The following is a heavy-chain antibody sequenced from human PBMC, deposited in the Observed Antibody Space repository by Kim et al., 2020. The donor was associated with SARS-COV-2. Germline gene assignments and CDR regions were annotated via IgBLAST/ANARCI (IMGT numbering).Heavy chain of an antibody. J-gene: IGHJ4*02. D-gene: IGHD3-22*01. CDR3: ARDVYGVVVITVGPFDY. Sequence: VKGRFTISRDNSKNTLYLQMNSLRAEDTAVYYCARDVYGVVVITVGPFDYWGQGTLVTVSS. V-gene: IGHV3-30*01.